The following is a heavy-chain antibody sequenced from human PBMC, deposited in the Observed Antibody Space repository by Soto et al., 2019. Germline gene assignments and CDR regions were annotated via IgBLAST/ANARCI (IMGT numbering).Heavy chain of an antibody. J-gene: IGHJ5*02. CDR2: ISGQGGTT. V-gene: IGHV3-23*01. Sequence: GASLKISCVASGFSFSSYALTWVRQAPGKGLGWVADISGQGGTTYYADSVKGRFTISRDNSKNTLSLQMTSLRVEATAVYYCAKERDYSIIENNWFDAWGPGTLVTVSS. CDR3: AKERDYSIIENNWFDA. CDR1: GFSFSSYA. D-gene: IGHD4-4*01.